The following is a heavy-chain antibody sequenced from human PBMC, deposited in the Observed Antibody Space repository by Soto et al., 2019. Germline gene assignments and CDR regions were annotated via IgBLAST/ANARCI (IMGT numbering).Heavy chain of an antibody. CDR1: GGSISSSSYY. D-gene: IGHD4-17*01. CDR2: IYYSGST. V-gene: IGHV4-39*01. Sequence: SETLSLTCTVSGGSISSSSYYWGWIRQPPGKGLEWIGSIYYSGSTYYNPSLKSRVTISVDTSKNQFSLKLSSVTAADTAVYYCARRFDGEYAEYFQHWGQGTLVTVSS. CDR3: ARRFDGEYAEYFQH. J-gene: IGHJ1*01.